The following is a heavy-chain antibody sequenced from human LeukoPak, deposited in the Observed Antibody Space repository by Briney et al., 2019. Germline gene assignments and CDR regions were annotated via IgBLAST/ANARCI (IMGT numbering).Heavy chain of an antibody. CDR2: INHRGIT. CDR3: ARGYERSNYFHEHYYYYYMDV. CDR1: GESFSGDSFSEYY. J-gene: IGHJ6*03. D-gene: IGHD4-11*01. Sequence: PSETLSLTCAVYGESFSGDSFSEYYWSWIRQSPGKGLEWIGEINHRGITSYNPSLKSRVTIALDTSNNQFSLKLTSVTAADTAVYYCARGYERSNYFHEHYYYYYMDVWGKGTTVTVSS. V-gene: IGHV4-34*01.